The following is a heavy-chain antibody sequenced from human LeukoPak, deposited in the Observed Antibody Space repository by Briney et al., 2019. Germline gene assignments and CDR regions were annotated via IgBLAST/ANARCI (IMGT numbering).Heavy chain of an antibody. Sequence: SETLSLTCAVYGGSFSGYYWSWIRQPPGKGLEWIGEINHSGSTNYNPSLKSRVTISVDTSKNQFSLKLSSVTAADTAVYYCARVSISVVVTFRENDALDIWGQGTMVTVSS. CDR1: GGSFSGYY. CDR3: ARVSISVVVTFRENDALDI. D-gene: IGHD2-21*02. V-gene: IGHV4-34*01. CDR2: INHSGST. J-gene: IGHJ3*02.